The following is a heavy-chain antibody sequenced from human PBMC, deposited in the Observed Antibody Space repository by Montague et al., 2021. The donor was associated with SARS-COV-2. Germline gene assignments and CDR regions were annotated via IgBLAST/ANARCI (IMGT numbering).Heavy chain of an antibody. CDR1: GGSISSNY. J-gene: IGHJ6*02. V-gene: IGHV4-59*01. CDR2: IYYSGST. Sequence: SETLSLTCTVSGGSISSNYWSWIRQPPGPGLEWIGNIYYSGSTNYNPSLNRRVSITVDTSKNQFPLKLSSVTAAAPAVYYCASHQGDVSLYGMDVWGQGTTVTVSS. D-gene: IGHD5-24*01. CDR3: ASHQGDVSLYGMDV.